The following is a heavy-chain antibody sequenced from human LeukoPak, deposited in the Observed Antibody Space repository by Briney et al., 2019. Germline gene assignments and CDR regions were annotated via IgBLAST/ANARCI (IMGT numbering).Heavy chain of an antibody. CDR3: ARVPYSSSWYQGYYYMDV. CDR2: VNLNSGVT. V-gene: IGHV1-2*02. D-gene: IGHD6-13*01. CDR1: GYTFTDYY. J-gene: IGHJ6*03. Sequence: ASVKVSCKASGYTFTDYYMYWVRQAPGQGPEWMGWVNLNSGVTQYVQKFQGRVTMTRDTSISTAYMELTSLTSDDTAMYFCARVPYSSSWYQGYYYMDVWGKGTTVTVSS.